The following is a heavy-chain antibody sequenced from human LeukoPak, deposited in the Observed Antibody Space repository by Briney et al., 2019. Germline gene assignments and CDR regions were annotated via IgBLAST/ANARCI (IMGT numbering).Heavy chain of an antibody. Sequence: GGSLRLSCAASGFIFSNYEINWVRQAPGKGLDWVSSISSSGSTMKFADSVEGRFTISRDNAKNSVYLQMNSLRGEDTAVYYCARSFDVWGQGILVTVSS. J-gene: IGHJ3*01. V-gene: IGHV3-48*03. CDR1: GFIFSNYE. CDR2: ISSSGSTM. CDR3: ARSFDV.